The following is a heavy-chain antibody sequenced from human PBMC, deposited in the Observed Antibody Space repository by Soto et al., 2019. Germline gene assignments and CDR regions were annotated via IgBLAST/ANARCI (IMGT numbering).Heavy chain of an antibody. CDR1: GGSISSYY. CDR2: IYYSGST. J-gene: IGHJ4*02. V-gene: IGHV4-59*08. Sequence: PSETLSLTCTVSGGSISSYYWSWIRQPPGKGLEWIGYIYYSGSTNYNPSLKSRVTISVDTSKNQFSLKLSSVTAADTAVYYCARHQGYYGSGKGIETFDYWGQGTLVTVSS. CDR3: ARHQGYYGSGKGIETFDY. D-gene: IGHD3-10*01.